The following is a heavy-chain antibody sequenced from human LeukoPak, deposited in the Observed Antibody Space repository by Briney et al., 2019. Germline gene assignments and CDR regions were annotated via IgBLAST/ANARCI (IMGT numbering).Heavy chain of an antibody. V-gene: IGHV3-21*01. J-gene: IGHJ2*01. CDR1: GFTFSRYS. CDR2: ISSSGTYI. Sequence: GGSLRLSCVASGFTFSRYSMNWVRQAPGKGLEWVSSISSSGTYIYYADSMKGRFTLSRDNAKNSLYLQMNSLRAEDTAVYYCARVSESEWNFDLWGRGTLVTVSS. CDR3: ARVSESEWNFDL. D-gene: IGHD1-14*01.